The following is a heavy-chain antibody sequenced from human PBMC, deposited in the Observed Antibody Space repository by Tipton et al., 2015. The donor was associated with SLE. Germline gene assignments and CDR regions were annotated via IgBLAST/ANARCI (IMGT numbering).Heavy chain of an antibody. Sequence: QLVQSGAEVKKPGASVKVSCKASGYTFTSHYVHWVRQAPGQGLEWMGIVNPLGGSPIYAQNFQGRVIMTRDTSTSTVYMELSSLRSEDTAVYYCARDPHSVTTRGWLDPWGQGTLGTVSS. V-gene: IGHV1-46*01. CDR2: VNPLGGSP. J-gene: IGHJ5*02. CDR3: ARDPHSVTTRGWLDP. D-gene: IGHD5/OR15-5a*01. CDR1: GYTFTSHY.